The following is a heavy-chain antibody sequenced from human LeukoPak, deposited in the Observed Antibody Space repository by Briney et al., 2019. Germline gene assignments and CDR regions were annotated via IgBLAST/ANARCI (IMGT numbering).Heavy chain of an antibody. CDR1: GYTFTSYY. CDR2: INPSGGST. CDR3: ARVERSSGHDY. J-gene: IGHJ4*02. D-gene: IGHD6-19*01. Sequence: ASVKVSCKASGYTFTSYYMHWVRQAPGQGLEWMGIINPSGGSTSYAQKFQGRVTMTRNTSISTAYMELSSLRSEDTAVYYCARVERSSGHDYWGQGTLVTVSS. V-gene: IGHV1-46*01.